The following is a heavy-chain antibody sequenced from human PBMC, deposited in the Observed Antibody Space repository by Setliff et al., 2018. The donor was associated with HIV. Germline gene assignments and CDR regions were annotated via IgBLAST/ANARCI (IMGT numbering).Heavy chain of an antibody. D-gene: IGHD3-10*01. J-gene: IGHJ4*02. V-gene: IGHV3-23*03. CDR2: IYSGNSGT. CDR1: GFDFSITW. Sequence: LRLSCAASGFDFSITWMSWVRQAPGKGLEWVAIIYSGNSGTYYAGSVKGRFTISRDNSKNTLYLQMNSLRAEDTAMYYCATSLMGQYFYYWGQGTLVTVSS. CDR3: ATSLMGQYFYY.